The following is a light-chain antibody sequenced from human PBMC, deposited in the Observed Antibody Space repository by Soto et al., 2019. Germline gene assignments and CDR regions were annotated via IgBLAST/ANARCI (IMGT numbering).Light chain of an antibody. CDR2: GAS. CDR1: QSVSSNY. Sequence: EIVLTQSPGTLSLSPGERATLSCRASQSVSSNYLAWYQQKPGQAPGLLIYGASTRATGIPDRFSGSGSGTDFTLTISRLELEDFVVFHCQQYGSSPTTFGQGTKVDI. CDR3: QQYGSSPTT. V-gene: IGKV3-20*01. J-gene: IGKJ1*01.